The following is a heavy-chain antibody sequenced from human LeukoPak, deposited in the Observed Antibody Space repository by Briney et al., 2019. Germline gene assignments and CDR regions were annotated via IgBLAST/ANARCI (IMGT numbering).Heavy chain of an antibody. D-gene: IGHD2-21*02. CDR3: ARVAYCGGDCYSFLADY. Sequence: GASVKVSCKASGYTFTSYAMNWVRQAPGQGLEWMGWINTITGNPTYAQGFTGRFVFSLDTSVSTAYLQISSLKAEDTAVYYCARVAYCGGDCYSFLADYWGQGTLVTVSS. CDR1: GYTFTSYA. CDR2: INTITGNP. V-gene: IGHV7-4-1*02. J-gene: IGHJ4*02.